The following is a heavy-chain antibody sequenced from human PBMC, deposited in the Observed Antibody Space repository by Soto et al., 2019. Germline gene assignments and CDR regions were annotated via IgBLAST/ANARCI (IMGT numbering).Heavy chain of an antibody. D-gene: IGHD6-6*01. CDR1: GFTFSSYA. J-gene: IGHJ6*02. CDR2: ISGSGGST. CDR3: AKDGLGSGLAARLFHYYYGMDV. V-gene: IGHV3-23*01. Sequence: EVQLLESGGGWVQPGGSLRLSCAASGFTFSSYAMSWVRQAPGKGLEWVSAISGSGGSTYYADSVKGRFTISRDNSKNTLYLQMNSLRAEDTAVYYCAKDGLGSGLAARLFHYYYGMDVWGQGTTVTVSS.